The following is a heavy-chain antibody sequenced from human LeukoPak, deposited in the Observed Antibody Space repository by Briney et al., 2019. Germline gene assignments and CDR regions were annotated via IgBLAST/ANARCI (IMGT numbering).Heavy chain of an antibody. D-gene: IGHD5-24*01. CDR1: GGTFSSYA. J-gene: IGHJ4*02. V-gene: IGHV1-69*13. CDR2: IIPIFGTA. Sequence: GASVKVSYKASGGTFSSYAISSVRQAPGQGLEWMGGIIPIFGTANYAQKFQGRVTITADESTSTAYMELSSLRSEDTAVYYCARHDGDGYNSFGYWGQGTLVTVSS. CDR3: ARHDGDGYNSFGY.